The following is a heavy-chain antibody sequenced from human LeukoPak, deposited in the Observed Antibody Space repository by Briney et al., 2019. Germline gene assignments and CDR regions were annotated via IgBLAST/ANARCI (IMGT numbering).Heavy chain of an antibody. V-gene: IGHV3-30*02. CDR1: GFTFSSYG. D-gene: IGHD1-26*01. CDR2: IRYDGSNK. Sequence: GGSLRLSCAASGFTFSSYGMHWVRQAPGKGLEWVAFIRYDGSNKYYADSVKGRFTISRDNSKNTLYLQMNSLRAEDTAVYYCARPRTYSDVDAFDIWGQGTMVTVSS. J-gene: IGHJ3*02. CDR3: ARPRTYSDVDAFDI.